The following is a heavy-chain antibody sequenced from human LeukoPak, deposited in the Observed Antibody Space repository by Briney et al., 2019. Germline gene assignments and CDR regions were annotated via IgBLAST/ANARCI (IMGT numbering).Heavy chain of an antibody. Sequence: VKPSETLSLTCTVSGGSISSYYWSWIRQPPGQGLEWTVYIYDSGDTNYNPSLKSRVTISVDTSKNQFSLKLTSVTAADTATYYCARLSSEYSSSWLDSWGQGALVTVSS. D-gene: IGHD6-13*01. V-gene: IGHV4-59*08. CDR2: IYDSGDT. J-gene: IGHJ4*02. CDR3: ARLSSEYSSSWLDS. CDR1: GGSISSYY.